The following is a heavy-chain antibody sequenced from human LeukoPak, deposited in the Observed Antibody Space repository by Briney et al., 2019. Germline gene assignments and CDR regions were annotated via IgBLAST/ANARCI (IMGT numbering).Heavy chain of an antibody. CDR1: GFTFSGSA. CDR2: IRSKANSYAT. CDR3: IRAVAGASYYYMDV. Sequence: GGSLRLSCAASGFTFSGSAVHWVRQAPGKGLEWVGRIRSKANSYATVYAASVKGRFTISRDDSKNTAYLQMNSLKTEDTAVYYCIRAVAGASYYYMDVWGKGTTVTVSS. D-gene: IGHD6-19*01. J-gene: IGHJ6*03. V-gene: IGHV3-73*01.